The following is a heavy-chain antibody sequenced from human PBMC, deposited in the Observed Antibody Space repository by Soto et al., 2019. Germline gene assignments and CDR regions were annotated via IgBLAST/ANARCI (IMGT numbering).Heavy chain of an antibody. CDR1: GFTFSSYA. D-gene: IGHD1-7*01. V-gene: IGHV3-30-3*01. CDR3: ARDLLLNWNYHYYYYYGMDV. Sequence: GGSLRLSCAASGFTFSSYAMHWVRQAPGKGLEWVAVISYDGSNKYYADSVKGRFTISRDNSKNTLYLQMNSLRAEDTAVYYCARDLLLNWNYHYYYYYGMDVWGQGTTVTVSS. CDR2: ISYDGSNK. J-gene: IGHJ6*02.